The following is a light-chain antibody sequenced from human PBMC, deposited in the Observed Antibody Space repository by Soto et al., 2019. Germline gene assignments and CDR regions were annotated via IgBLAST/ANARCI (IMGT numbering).Light chain of an antibody. J-gene: IGKJ4*01. Sequence: EIVMTQSPATLSVSPGERASLSCRASQTVSSNLAWYQQKPGQAPSLLVYGASTRATGIPARYSGSGSGTEFTLTISTLQSEDFAVYYCHQSYSRPLTFGGGTKVEIK. CDR1: QTVSSN. V-gene: IGKV3-15*01. CDR2: GAS. CDR3: HQSYSRPLT.